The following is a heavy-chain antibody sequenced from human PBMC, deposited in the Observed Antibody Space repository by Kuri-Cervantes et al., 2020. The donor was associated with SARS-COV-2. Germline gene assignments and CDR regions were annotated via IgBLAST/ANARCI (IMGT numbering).Heavy chain of an antibody. CDR3: AKDRKQTAAAGLDY. Sequence: GESLKISCAASGFIFSSHSMNWVRQAPGKGLEWVSYISSSSSTIYYADSVKGRFTISRDNSKNTLYLQMNSLRAEDTAVYYCAKDRKQTAAAGLDYWGQGTLVTVSS. CDR1: GFIFSSHS. CDR2: ISSSSSTI. D-gene: IGHD6-13*01. J-gene: IGHJ4*02. V-gene: IGHV3-48*01.